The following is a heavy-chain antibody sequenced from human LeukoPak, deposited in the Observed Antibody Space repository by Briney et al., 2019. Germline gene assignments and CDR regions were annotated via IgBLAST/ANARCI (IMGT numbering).Heavy chain of an antibody. CDR1: GFTFSDYE. V-gene: IGHV3-48*03. CDR2: ISSSGTTT. J-gene: IGHJ4*02. Sequence: GGSLRLSCAASGFTFSDYELNWVRQAPGKGLEWVSYISSSGTTTYYADSVKGRFTISRDNARNSLYLQMNTLRVEDTALYYCARGRRSSSIWYLDYWGQGTLVTVSS. CDR3: ARGRRSSSIWYLDY. D-gene: IGHD6-13*01.